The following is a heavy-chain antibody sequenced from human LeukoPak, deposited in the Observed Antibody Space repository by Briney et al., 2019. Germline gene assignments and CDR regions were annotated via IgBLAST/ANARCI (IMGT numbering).Heavy chain of an antibody. CDR3: ARGVCSGGSCYQNWFDP. CDR1: GGTFSSYA. CDR2: IIPIFGTA. D-gene: IGHD2-15*01. Sequence: SVKVSCKASGGTFSSYAISWVRQAPGQGLEWMGRIIPIFGTANYPQKFQGRVTITTDESTSTAYMELSSLRSEDTAVYYCARGVCSGGSCYQNWFDPWGQGTLVTVSS. J-gene: IGHJ5*02. V-gene: IGHV1-69*05.